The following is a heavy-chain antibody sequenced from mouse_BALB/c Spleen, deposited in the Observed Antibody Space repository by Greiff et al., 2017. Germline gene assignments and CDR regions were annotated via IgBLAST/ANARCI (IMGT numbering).Heavy chain of an antibody. CDR1: GYSFTDYN. CDR2: IVPYNGGT. CDR3: ARWNDRNDEDYLDY. Sequence: EVQLQESGPALVKPGASVKVSCKASGYSFTDYNMYWVKQRHGKSLEWIGYIVPYNGGTSYNQKFKGKATLTVDKSSSTAFMHLNSLTSEDSAVYYCARWNDRNDEDYLDYWGEGTTRTVAS. D-gene: IGHD2-14*01. J-gene: IGHJ2*01. V-gene: IGHV1S135*01.